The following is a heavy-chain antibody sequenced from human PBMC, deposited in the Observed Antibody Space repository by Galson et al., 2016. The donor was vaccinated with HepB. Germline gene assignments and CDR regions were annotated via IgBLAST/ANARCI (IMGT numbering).Heavy chain of an antibody. D-gene: IGHD6-13*01. CDR2: IGRKDYGGTT. CDR3: TTVGIALPNTDH. Sequence: SLRLSCAASGFTFGDYAMSWVRQAPGEGLEWVGLIGRKDYGGTTEYAASVKGRFTISRDDSKNTLYLQINNLKTEDTAVYYCTTVGIALPNTDHWGQGTVVTVSS. V-gene: IGHV3-49*04. CDR1: GFTFGDYA. J-gene: IGHJ4*02.